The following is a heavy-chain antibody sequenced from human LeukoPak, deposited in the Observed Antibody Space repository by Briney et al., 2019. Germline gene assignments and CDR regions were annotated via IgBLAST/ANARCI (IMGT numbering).Heavy chain of an antibody. CDR2: IYTSGST. CDR1: GGSISSGSYY. J-gene: IGHJ4*02. CDR3: AREIRYSSGSDY. Sequence: SETLSLTCTVSGGSISSGSYYWSWIRQPAGKGLEWIGRIYTSGSTNYNPSLKSRVTISVDTSKNQFSLKLSSVTAADTAVYYCAREIRYSSGSDYWGQGTLVTVSS. V-gene: IGHV4-61*02. D-gene: IGHD6-19*01.